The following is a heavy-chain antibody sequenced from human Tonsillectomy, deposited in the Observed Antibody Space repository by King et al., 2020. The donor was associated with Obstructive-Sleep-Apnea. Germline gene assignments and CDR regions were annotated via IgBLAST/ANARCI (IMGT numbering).Heavy chain of an antibody. CDR3: AKDYYDSSGYYHVGLFQH. D-gene: IGHD3-22*01. J-gene: IGHJ1*01. V-gene: IGHV3-64D*06. CDR2: ISSNGGRI. CDR1: GITFSSYA. Sequence: VQLVESGGGLVQPGGSLRLSCSASGITFSSYAIHWVRQAPEKGLEYVSGISSNGGRIYYADSVKGRFTISRDNSKNTLYLQMTSLRAEDTAVYYCAKDYYDSSGYYHVGLFQHWGQGTLVTVSS.